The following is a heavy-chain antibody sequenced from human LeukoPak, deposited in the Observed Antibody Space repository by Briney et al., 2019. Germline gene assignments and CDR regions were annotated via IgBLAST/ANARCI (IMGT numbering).Heavy chain of an antibody. CDR2: MNPNSGNT. CDR3: ARGRIYCSSTSCSYYFDY. Sequence: ASVKVSCKASGYTFTSHYMHWVRQATGQGLEWMGWMNPNSGNTGYAQKFQGRVTMTRNTSISTAYMELSSLRSEDTAVYYCARGRIYCSSTSCSYYFDYWGQGTLVTVSS. V-gene: IGHV1-8*02. CDR1: GYTFTSHY. J-gene: IGHJ4*02. D-gene: IGHD2-2*01.